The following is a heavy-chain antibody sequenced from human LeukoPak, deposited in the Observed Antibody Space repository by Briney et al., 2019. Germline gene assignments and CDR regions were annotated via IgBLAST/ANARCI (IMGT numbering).Heavy chain of an antibody. CDR3: ASDYYGSGNTAH. V-gene: IGHV3-30*02. J-gene: IGHJ4*02. CDR2: IQNDGSYK. CDR1: GFTISNYG. D-gene: IGHD3-10*01. Sequence: GGSLRLSCAASGFTISNYGMHWVRQAPGKGLEWGASIQNDGSYKHYADSVRGRFTISRDNFKNTLYLQMNSLRAEDTAVYYCASDYYGSGNTAHWGQGTLVTVSS.